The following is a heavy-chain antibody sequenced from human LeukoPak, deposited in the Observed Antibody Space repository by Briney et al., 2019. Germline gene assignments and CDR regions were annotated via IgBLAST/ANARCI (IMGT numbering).Heavy chain of an antibody. CDR3: ARDWVAGVPFDAFDI. CDR1: GFTLSSYW. Sequence: GGSLRLSCAASGFTLSSYWMSWVRQAPSKGLEWVANIKEDGSEKYYVDSVKGRFTISRDNAQNSVYLHMNSLTAEDTALYYCARDWVAGVPFDAFDIWGQGTMVSVSS. D-gene: IGHD3-10*01. CDR2: IKEDGSEK. V-gene: IGHV3-7*03. J-gene: IGHJ3*02.